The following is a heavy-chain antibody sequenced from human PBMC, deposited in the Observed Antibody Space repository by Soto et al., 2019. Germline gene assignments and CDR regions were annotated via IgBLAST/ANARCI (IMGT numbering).Heavy chain of an antibody. CDR1: GYTFTSYD. CDR2: MNPNSGNT. J-gene: IGHJ3*02. CDR3: ARAPSLLERRRGGAFDI. Sequence: ASVKVSCKASGYTFTSYDINWVRQATGQGLEWMGWMNPNSGNTGYAQKFQGRVTMTRNTSISTAYMELSSLRSEDTAVYYCARAPSLLERRRGGAFDIWGQGTMVTVS. D-gene: IGHD1-1*01. V-gene: IGHV1-8*01.